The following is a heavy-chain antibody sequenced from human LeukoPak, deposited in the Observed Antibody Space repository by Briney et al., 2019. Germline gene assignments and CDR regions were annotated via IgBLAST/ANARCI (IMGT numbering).Heavy chain of an antibody. CDR1: GGTFSSYA. CDR2: IIPIFGTA. D-gene: IGHD1-26*01. J-gene: IGHJ4*02. V-gene: IGHV1-69*05. CDR3: ASDSGSYYGVYFDY. Sequence: SVKVSCKASGGTFSSYAISWVRRAPGQGLEWMGGIIPIFGTANYAQKFQGRVTITTDESTSTAYMELSSLRSEDTAVYYCASDSGSYYGVYFDYWGQGTLVTVSS.